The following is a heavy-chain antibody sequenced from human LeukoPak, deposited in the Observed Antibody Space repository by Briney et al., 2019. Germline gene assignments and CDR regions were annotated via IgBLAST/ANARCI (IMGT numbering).Heavy chain of an antibody. CDR2: IYYSGST. CDR1: GGSISSYY. V-gene: IGHV4-59*01. CDR3: ARVNSNFDAFDI. J-gene: IGHJ3*02. D-gene: IGHD4-11*01. Sequence: SETLSLTCTVSGGSISSYYWSRIRQPPGKGLEWIGYIYYSGSTNYNPSLKSRVTISVDTSKNQFSLKLSSVTAADTAVYYCARVNSNFDAFDIWGQGTMVTVSS.